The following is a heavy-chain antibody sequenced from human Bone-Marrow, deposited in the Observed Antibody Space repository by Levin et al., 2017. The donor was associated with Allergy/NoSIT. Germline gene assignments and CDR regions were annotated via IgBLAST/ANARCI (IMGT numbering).Heavy chain of an antibody. D-gene: IGHD4-17*01. CDR2: IYHSGST. V-gene: IGHV4-30-2*01. CDR3: ARGHYGDDGLFDP. Sequence: SETLSLTCAVSGGSISSGGYSWSWIRQPPGTGLEWIGYIYHSGSTYYNPSLTSRVTISVDRSKNQFSLKLSSVTAADTAVYYCARGHYGDDGLFDPWGQGTLVTVSS. CDR1: GGSISSGGYS. J-gene: IGHJ5*02.